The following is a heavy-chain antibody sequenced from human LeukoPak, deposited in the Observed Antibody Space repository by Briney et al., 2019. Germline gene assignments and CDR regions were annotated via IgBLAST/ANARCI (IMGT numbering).Heavy chain of an antibody. CDR2: INPSGGST. CDR3: ARFFLGPGPSDCGGDCSQQPADY. Sequence: GASVKVSCKASGYTFTSYYMHWVRQAPGQGLEWMGIINPSGGSTSYAQKFQGRVTMTRGTSTSTVYMELSSLRSEDTAVYYCARFFLGPGPSDCGGDCSQQPADYWGQGTLVTVSS. D-gene: IGHD2-21*02. J-gene: IGHJ4*02. CDR1: GYTFTSYY. V-gene: IGHV1-46*01.